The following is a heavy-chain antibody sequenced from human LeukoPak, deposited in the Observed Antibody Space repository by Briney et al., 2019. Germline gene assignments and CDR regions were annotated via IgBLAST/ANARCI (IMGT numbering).Heavy chain of an antibody. CDR3: AREPSYSSSWFNPGFGPPRPKNWFDP. D-gene: IGHD6-13*01. CDR1: GGSISGYY. J-gene: IGHJ5*02. V-gene: IGHV4-34*01. Sequence: SETLSLTCTVSGGSISGYYWSWIRQPPGKGLEWIGEINHSGSTNYNPSLKSRVTISVDTSKNQFSLKLSSVTAADTAVYYCAREPSYSSSWFNPGFGPPRPKNWFDPWGQGTLVTVSS. CDR2: INHSGST.